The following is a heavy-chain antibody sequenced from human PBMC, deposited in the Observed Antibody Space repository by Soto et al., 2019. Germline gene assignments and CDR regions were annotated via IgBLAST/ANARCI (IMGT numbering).Heavy chain of an antibody. CDR3: ARLPRRYFDWLLAQPGAYGMDV. V-gene: IGHV5-51*01. CDR1: GYCFTSYR. J-gene: IGHJ6*02. Sequence: GECWQSSGKPSGYCFTSYRSGWVPQRNAKGLEWMGIIYPGDSETRYSPSFQGQVTISVDKSISTAYLQWSSLKASDTAMYYCARLPRRYFDWLLAQPGAYGMDVWGQGTTVTVSS. CDR2: IYPGDSET. D-gene: IGHD3-9*01.